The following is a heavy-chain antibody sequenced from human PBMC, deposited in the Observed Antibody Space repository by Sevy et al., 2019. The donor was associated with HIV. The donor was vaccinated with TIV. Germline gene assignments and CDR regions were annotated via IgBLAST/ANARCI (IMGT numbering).Heavy chain of an antibody. Sequence: GGSLRLSCAASGFTFSSYSMNWVRQAPGKGLEWVSSISSSSSYIYYADSVKGRFTISRDNAKNSLYLQMNSLRAEDTAVYYCAGPSYCSGGSCYDWYYWGQGTLVTVSS. CDR1: GFTFSSYS. V-gene: IGHV3-21*01. CDR3: AGPSYCSGGSCYDWYY. CDR2: ISSSSSYI. D-gene: IGHD2-15*01. J-gene: IGHJ4*02.